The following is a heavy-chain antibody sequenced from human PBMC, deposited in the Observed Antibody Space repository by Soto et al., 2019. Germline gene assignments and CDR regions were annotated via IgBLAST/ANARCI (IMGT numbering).Heavy chain of an antibody. CDR3: AKQPASIRTFDY. V-gene: IGHV3-23*01. Sequence: AGGALRISCAASGFTLSTYALNLVRPAPGKGLEWVSTITGGGGGRTNYADSVKGRFTISRDNSKNTLYLQMNSLRAEDTAVYYCAKQPASIRTFDYWGQGALVTVSS. CDR2: ITGGGGGRT. D-gene: IGHD2-2*01. J-gene: IGHJ4*02. CDR1: GFTLSTYA.